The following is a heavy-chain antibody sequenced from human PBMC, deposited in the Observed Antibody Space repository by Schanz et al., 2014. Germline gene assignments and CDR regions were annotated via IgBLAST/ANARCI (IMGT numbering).Heavy chain of an antibody. CDR1: GFISDYG. CDR3: AKSYDTSGYSGFDY. J-gene: IGHJ4*02. Sequence: QVQLVESGGSVVQPGRSLRLSCAGSGFISDYGMHWVRQGPGRGLEWVAVISYHGSERYYADSVKGRFTISRDNSKNTLYLQMNSLRTEDTAVYFCAKSYDTSGYSGFDYWGQGTLVTVSS. V-gene: IGHV3-30*18. CDR2: ISYHGSER. D-gene: IGHD3-22*01.